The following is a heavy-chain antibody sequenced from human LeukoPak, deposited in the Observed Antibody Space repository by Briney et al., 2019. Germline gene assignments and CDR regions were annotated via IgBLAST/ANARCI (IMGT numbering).Heavy chain of an antibody. J-gene: IGHJ4*02. Sequence: QPGGSLTTSCLASGLRFSSNTMNWVRQAPGKGLEWVSGISGSNTYYADSVKGRFTISRDSSENTMYLQMNNLRAEDTAVYYCSKDDFVNGISSLYKWRRGTLVTVSS. D-gene: IGHD2-8*01. CDR2: ISGSNT. CDR3: SKDDFVNGISSLYK. CDR1: GLRFSSNT. V-gene: IGHV3-23*01.